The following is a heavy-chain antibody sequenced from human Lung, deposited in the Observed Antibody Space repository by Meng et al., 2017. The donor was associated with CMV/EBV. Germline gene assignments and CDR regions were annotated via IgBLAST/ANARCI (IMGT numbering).Heavy chain of an antibody. CDR3: AKEIICTVGSCYSSGFRFYYGLDV. CDR2: INNNGDNT. D-gene: IGHD2-15*01. J-gene: IGHJ6*02. CDR1: GFTFSGYA. Sequence: GEXXKISCAASGFTFSGYAMTWVRQAPGKGLEWVAAINNNGDNTYHADSVKGRFTISRDNSKNNLYLQMNSLRSEDTAKYYCAKEIICTVGSCYSSGFRFYYGLDVWXQGTXVTVSS. V-gene: IGHV3-23*01.